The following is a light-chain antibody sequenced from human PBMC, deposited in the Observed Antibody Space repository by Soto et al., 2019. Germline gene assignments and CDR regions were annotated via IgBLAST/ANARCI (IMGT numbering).Light chain of an antibody. J-gene: IGKJ4*01. CDR1: QSVLYSSNNKNY. V-gene: IGKV4-1*01. Sequence: DIVMTQSPDSLAVSLGETATISCKSSQSVLYSSNNKNYLAWYQQKPRQPPKLLIYWASTRESGVPDRFTGSGSGTDFTLAISSLQAEDVAVYYCQQYYSTPLTFGGGTKVAIK. CDR3: QQYYSTPLT. CDR2: WAS.